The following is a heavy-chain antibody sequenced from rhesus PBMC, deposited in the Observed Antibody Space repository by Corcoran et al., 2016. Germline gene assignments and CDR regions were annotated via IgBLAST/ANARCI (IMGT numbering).Heavy chain of an antibody. CDR1: GFTFNDYY. CDR3: VRAGAGLDS. V-gene: IGHV3S18*01. Sequence: EVQLVESGGGLAEPGGSLRLSCAASGFTFNDYYIYWVRQAPGKGLGWVSGISCEGVSTYYVDSVRGRFTSSRENAKNTLYLQMDSLKNEDTAVYYCVRAGAGLDSWGQGVVVTVSS. J-gene: IGHJ6*01. CDR2: ISCEGVST.